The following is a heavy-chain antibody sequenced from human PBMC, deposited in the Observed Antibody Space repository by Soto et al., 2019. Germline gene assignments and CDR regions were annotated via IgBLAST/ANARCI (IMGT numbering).Heavy chain of an antibody. CDR1: GFTVSSNY. Sequence: GGSLRLSCAASGFTVSSNYMSWVRQAPGKGLEWVSVIYSGGSTYYADSVKGRFTISRDNSKNTLYLQMNSLRAEDTAVYYCARERGYCSSTSCYRTFDIWGQGTMVTVSS. CDR2: IYSGGST. CDR3: ARERGYCSSTSCYRTFDI. J-gene: IGHJ3*02. V-gene: IGHV3-66*01. D-gene: IGHD2-2*02.